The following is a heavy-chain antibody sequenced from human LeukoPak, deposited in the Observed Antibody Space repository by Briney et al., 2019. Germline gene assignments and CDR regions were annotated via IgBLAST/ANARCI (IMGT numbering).Heavy chain of an antibody. D-gene: IGHD4-17*01. CDR3: ATHIDYGDYNLQQFDP. Sequence: PSETLSLTCTVSGGSISSYYWSWLRQPPGKGLEWIGSIYYSGSTYYNPSLKSRVTISVDTSKNQFSLKLSPVTAAGTAVYYCATHIDYGDYNLQQFDPWGQGTLVTVSS. J-gene: IGHJ5*02. CDR1: GGSISSYY. CDR2: IYYSGST. V-gene: IGHV4-59*05.